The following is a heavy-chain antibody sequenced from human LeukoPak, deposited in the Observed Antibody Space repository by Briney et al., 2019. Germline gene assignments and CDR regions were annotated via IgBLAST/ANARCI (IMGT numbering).Heavy chain of an antibody. CDR3: ASYNSGSYYGGYFDY. CDR1: GFTFSSYS. D-gene: IGHD1-26*01. V-gene: IGHV3-48*04. Sequence: PGGSLRLSCAASGFTFSSYSMNWVRQAPGKGLEWVSYISSSGSTIYYADSVKGRFTISRDNAKNSLYLQMNSLRAEDTAVYYCASYNSGSYYGGYFDYWGQGTLVTVSS. CDR2: ISSSGSTI. J-gene: IGHJ4*02.